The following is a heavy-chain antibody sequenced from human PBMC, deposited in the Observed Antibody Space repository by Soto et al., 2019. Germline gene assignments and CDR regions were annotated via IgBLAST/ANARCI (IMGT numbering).Heavy chain of an antibody. D-gene: IGHD2-8*02. Sequence: KTSETLSLTCTVSGGSFSSGGYYWSWIRQLPGKGLEWIGYIYYSGSTYYNPSLKSRFTISLDTSKNHFSLKLSSVNAADTAVYYCARATSFSGHHGYWGQGTLVTVSS. CDR2: IYYSGST. CDR1: GGSFSSGGYY. V-gene: IGHV4-31*03. CDR3: ARATSFSGHHGY. J-gene: IGHJ4*02.